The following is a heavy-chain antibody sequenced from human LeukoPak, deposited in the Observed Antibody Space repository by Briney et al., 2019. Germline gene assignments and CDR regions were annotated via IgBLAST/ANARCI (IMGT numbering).Heavy chain of an antibody. D-gene: IGHD6-19*01. CDR2: INPNSGGT. CDR3: ATQATSGWHFS. J-gene: IGHJ5*02. V-gene: IGHV1-2*02. CDR1: GGSSSSTA. Sequence: ASVKVSCKASGGSSSSTAVSWVRQVPGQGLEWMGWINPNSGGTNYAQKFQGRVTMTRDTSLSTVYMELSRLRSDDTAVYYCATQATSGWHFSWGQGTLVTVSS.